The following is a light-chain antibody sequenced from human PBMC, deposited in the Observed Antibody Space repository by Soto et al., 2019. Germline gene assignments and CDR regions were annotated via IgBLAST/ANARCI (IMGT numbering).Light chain of an antibody. Sequence: QSVLTQPASVSGSPGQSITISRTGSSSDVGGYNYVSWYQQHPGKAPKLMIYEVGNRPSGVSNRFSGPKSGNTASLTISGRQAENEAEYYFSSYTGRTTRYVFTTATKVTV. CDR2: EVG. CDR3: SSYTGRTTRYV. J-gene: IGLJ1*01. V-gene: IGLV2-14*01. CDR1: SSDVGGYNY.